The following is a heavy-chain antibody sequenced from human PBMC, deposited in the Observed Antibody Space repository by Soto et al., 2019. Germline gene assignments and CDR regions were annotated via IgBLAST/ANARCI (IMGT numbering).Heavy chain of an antibody. CDR1: GFNFSSYG. CDR3: VKGGWGDN. V-gene: IGHV3-23*01. D-gene: IGHD6-19*01. Sequence: EVQLLESGGGLVQPGESLRLSCAASGFNFSSYGMTWVRQAPGRGLEWVSAIYPSGGEIYYAAAVMGRFTISIDDSRGSVSLQMDSLRGEDTATYYCVKGGWGDNWGTGNLVTVSS. CDR2: IYPSGGEI. J-gene: IGHJ4*02.